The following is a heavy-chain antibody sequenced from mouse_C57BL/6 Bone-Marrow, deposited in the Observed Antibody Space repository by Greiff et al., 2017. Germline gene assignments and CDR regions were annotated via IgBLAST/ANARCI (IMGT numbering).Heavy chain of an antibody. CDR2: IDPANGNT. CDR1: GFNIKNTY. Sequence: EVKLQESVAELVRPGASVKLSCTASGFNIKNTYMHWVKQRPEQGLEWIGRIDPANGNTKYAPKFQGKATITADTSSNTAYLQLSSLTSEDTAIYYWARTADQRRLLAYWGQGTLVTVSA. V-gene: IGHV14-3*01. J-gene: IGHJ3*01. CDR3: ARTADQRRLLAY. D-gene: IGHD2-3*01.